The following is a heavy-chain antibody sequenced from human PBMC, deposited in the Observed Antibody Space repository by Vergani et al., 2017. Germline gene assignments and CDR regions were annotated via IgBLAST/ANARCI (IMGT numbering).Heavy chain of an antibody. CDR3: AKDSTFDSRRPGAFDI. CDR1: GFTFDDYA. J-gene: IGHJ3*02. D-gene: IGHD3-16*01. V-gene: IGHV3-9*01. CDR2: ISWNSGSI. Sequence: EVQLVESGGGLVQPGRSLRLSCAASGFTFDDYAMHWVRQAPGKGLEWVSGISWNSGSIGYADSVKGRFTISRDNAKNSLYLQMNSLRAEDTAVYYCAKDSTFDSRRPGAFDIWGQGTMVTVSS.